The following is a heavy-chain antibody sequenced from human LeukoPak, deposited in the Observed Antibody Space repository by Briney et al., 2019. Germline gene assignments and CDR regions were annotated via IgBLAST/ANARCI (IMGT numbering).Heavy chain of an antibody. V-gene: IGHV3-23*01. CDR1: GFTFSNYA. Sequence: LPRGSLRLSCAASGFTFSNYAMTWVRQAPGKGLEWVSAISGSGPTTYYADSVKGRFTISRDNSKNTLYVQMISLRADDTAVYYCAKQRYYGSGSLSYYDYWGQGTLVTVSS. CDR3: AKQRYYGSGSLSYYDY. J-gene: IGHJ4*02. CDR2: ISGSGPTT. D-gene: IGHD3-10*01.